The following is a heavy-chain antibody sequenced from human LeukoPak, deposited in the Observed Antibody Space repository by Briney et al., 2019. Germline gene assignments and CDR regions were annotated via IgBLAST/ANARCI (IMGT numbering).Heavy chain of an antibody. V-gene: IGHV4-59*01. CDR2: IYYSGST. J-gene: IGHJ6*02. Sequence: PSETLSLTCTVSGGSISSYYWSWIRQPPGKGLEWIGYIYYSGSTNYDPSLKSRVTISVDTSKNQFSLKLSSVTAADTAVYYCARADIVVVPAADLSYYYGMDVWGQGTTVTVSS. CDR3: ARADIVVVPAADLSYYYGMDV. CDR1: GGSISSYY. D-gene: IGHD2-2*01.